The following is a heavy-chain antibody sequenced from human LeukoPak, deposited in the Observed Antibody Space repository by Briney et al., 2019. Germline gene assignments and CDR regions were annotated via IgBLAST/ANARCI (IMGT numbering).Heavy chain of an antibody. CDR1: GFTFSSYA. D-gene: IGHD3-10*01. CDR3: AKVGYGSGTFDY. J-gene: IGHJ4*02. Sequence: GGSLRLSCAASGFTFSSYAMSWVRQAPGKGLEWVSAISGSGGSTYYADSVKGRFTISRDNSKNTLYLQMSSLRAEDTAVYYCAKVGYGSGTFDYWGQGTLVTVSS. CDR2: ISGSGGST. V-gene: IGHV3-23*01.